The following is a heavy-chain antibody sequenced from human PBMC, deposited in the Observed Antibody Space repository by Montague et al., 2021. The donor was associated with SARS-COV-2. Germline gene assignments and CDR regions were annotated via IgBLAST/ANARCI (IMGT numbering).Heavy chain of an antibody. D-gene: IGHD2/OR15-2a*01. CDR3: ASSYIPNKYYEVY. CDR1: GFTFSTYP. CDR2: IGAGVSST. Sequence: PLRLSCAASGFTFSTYPMHWVRQAPGKGLEWVSSIGAGVSSTFYADSVKGRFTVSRDNSKNTLYLQMNSLRAEDTAVYYCASSYIPNKYYEVYWGQGTLVTVSS. J-gene: IGHJ4*02. V-gene: IGHV3-23*01.